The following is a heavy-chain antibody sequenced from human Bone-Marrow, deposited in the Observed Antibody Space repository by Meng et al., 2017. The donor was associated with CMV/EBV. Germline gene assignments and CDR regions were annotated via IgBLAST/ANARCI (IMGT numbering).Heavy chain of an antibody. CDR1: GFTFSSYW. CDR3: AREGGYCSSTSCYGDWFDP. Sequence: GGSLRLSCAASGFTFSSYWMSWVRQAPGKGLEWVANIKQDGSEKYYVDSVKGRFTISRDNAKNSLYLQMNSLRAEDTAVYYCAREGGYCSSTSCYGDWFDPWGQGTRVTGSS. CDR2: IKQDGSEK. V-gene: IGHV3-7*01. J-gene: IGHJ5*02. D-gene: IGHD2-2*01.